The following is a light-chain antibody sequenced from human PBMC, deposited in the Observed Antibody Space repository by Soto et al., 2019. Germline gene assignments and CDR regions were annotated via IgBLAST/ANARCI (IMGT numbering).Light chain of an antibody. CDR2: SNN. Sequence: QSVLTQPPSVSGAPGQRVTISCTGSSSNIGAGYDVNWYQQLPGTAPKLLIYSNNQRPSGVPDRFSGSKSGTSASLAISGLQSEDEADYYCAAWDDSLNGVVFGGGTQLTVL. J-gene: IGLJ2*01. V-gene: IGLV1-44*01. CDR1: SSNIGAGYD. CDR3: AAWDDSLNGVV.